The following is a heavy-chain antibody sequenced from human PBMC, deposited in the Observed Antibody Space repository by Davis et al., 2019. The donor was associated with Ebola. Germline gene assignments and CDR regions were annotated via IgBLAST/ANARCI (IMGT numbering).Heavy chain of an antibody. CDR3: ARDGYSSIYYYYGMDV. D-gene: IGHD5-18*01. Sequence: GGSLRLSCAASGFTFDDHAMHWVRQAPGKGLEWVAVISYDGSNKYYADSVKGRFTISRDNSKNTLYLQMNSLRAEDTAVYYCARDGYSSIYYYYGMDVWGKGTTVTVSS. CDR2: ISYDGSNK. CDR1: GFTFDDHA. J-gene: IGHJ6*04. V-gene: IGHV3-30-3*01.